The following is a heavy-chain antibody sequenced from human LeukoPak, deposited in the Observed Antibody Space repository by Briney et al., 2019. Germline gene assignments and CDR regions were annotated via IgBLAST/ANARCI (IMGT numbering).Heavy chain of an antibody. Sequence: SETLSLTCTVSGGSISSGSYYWSWIRQPAGKGLEWIGRIYTSGSTNHNPSLKSRVTISVDTSKNQFSLKLSSVTAADTAVYYCASYTSTIFGVVIDYWGQGTLVTVSS. V-gene: IGHV4-61*02. D-gene: IGHD3-3*01. CDR3: ASYTSTIFGVVIDY. CDR2: IYTSGST. J-gene: IGHJ4*02. CDR1: GGSISSGSYY.